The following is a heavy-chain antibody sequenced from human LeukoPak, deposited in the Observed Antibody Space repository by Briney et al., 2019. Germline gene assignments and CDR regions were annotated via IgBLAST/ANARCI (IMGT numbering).Heavy chain of an antibody. Sequence: SVKVSCKASGDTFNNYIITWVRQAPGQGLEWMGWVMPLFNAPNYAQKFQGRITIITDASTHTSYMELRSLRSEDTAVYSCARVDRHHFCMDVWGKGTKVTVSS. CDR3: ARVDRHHFCMDV. D-gene: IGHD1-14*01. CDR2: VMPLFNAP. V-gene: IGHV1-69*05. J-gene: IGHJ6*03. CDR1: GDTFNNYI.